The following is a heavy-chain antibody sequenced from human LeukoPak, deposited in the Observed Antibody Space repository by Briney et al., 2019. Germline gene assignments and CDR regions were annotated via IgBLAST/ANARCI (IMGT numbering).Heavy chain of an antibody. V-gene: IGHV2-5*01. D-gene: IGHD4-23*01. CDR2: IHWNDDK. CDR3: ARRKVGGNSVEFDY. J-gene: IGHJ4*02. CDR1: GFSLSSTGVA. Sequence: SGPTLVNPTQTLTLTCTFSGFSLSSTGVAVGWIRQPPGKTLEWLALIHWNDDKRYSPSLKSRLTITKDTSKNQVVLRMTNMDPVDTATYYCARRKVGGNSVEFDYWGQGIMVTVSS.